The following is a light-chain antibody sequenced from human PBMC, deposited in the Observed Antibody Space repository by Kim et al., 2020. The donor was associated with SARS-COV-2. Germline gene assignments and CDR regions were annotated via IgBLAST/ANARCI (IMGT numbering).Light chain of an antibody. V-gene: IGKV3-11*01. J-gene: IGKJ5*01. Sequence: SLSPGEAATLSCRASHSVGYFLSWYQQRPGPAPRLLIYDASRRATGIPTMFSGSGSGTDFTLTVSPLESEDFALYYCQRSSWPITFGQGTRLEIK. CDR3: QRSSWPIT. CDR1: HSVGYF. CDR2: DAS.